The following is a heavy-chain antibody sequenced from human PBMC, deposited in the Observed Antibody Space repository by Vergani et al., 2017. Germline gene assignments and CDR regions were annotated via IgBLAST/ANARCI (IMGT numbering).Heavy chain of an antibody. V-gene: IGHV3-30*02. Sequence: QVQLVESGGGVVQRGGSLRLSCATSGFTLSNYDMQWIRQGPGKGLEFVAFIQFDGSNQYYADSVKGRFTLSRDFSKNTLYLQMNSLRTDDTATYYCAKHFRGCGIDYWWQRTKVIVSS. CDR1: GFTLSNYD. J-gene: IGHJ4*02. D-gene: IGHD2-21*01. CDR2: IQFDGSNQ. CDR3: AKHFRGCGIDY.